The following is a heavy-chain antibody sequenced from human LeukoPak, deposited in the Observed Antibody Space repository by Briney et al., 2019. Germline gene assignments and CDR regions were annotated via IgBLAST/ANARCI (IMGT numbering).Heavy chain of an antibody. CDR2: INPNSGGT. Sequence: ASVKVSCKASGYTFTGYYTHWVRQAPGQGLEWMGWINPNSGGTNYAQKFQGRVTMTRDTSISTAYMELSRLRSDDTAVYYCARSGYSGYEPNPYYFDYWGQGTLVTVSS. D-gene: IGHD5-12*01. J-gene: IGHJ4*02. V-gene: IGHV1-2*02. CDR3: ARSGYSGYEPNPYYFDY. CDR1: GYTFTGYY.